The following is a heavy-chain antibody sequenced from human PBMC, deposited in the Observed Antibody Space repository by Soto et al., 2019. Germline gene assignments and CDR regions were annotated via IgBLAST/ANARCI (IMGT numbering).Heavy chain of an antibody. CDR1: GGTFSSYA. J-gene: IGHJ5*02. CDR3: ARDQDRIVPGETGP. CDR2: IIPIFGAA. D-gene: IGHD2-15*01. V-gene: IGHV1-69*13. Sequence: SVKVSCKASGGTFSSYAISWVRQAPGQGLEWMGGIIPIFGAANYAQKFQGRVTITADESTSTAYMELSSLRSEDTAVYYCARDQDRIVPGETGPWGPGTLVTVSS.